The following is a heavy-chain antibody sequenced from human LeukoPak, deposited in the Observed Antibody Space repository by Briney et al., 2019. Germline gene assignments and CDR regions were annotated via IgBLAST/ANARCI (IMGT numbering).Heavy chain of an antibody. V-gene: IGHV3-48*03. J-gene: IGHJ6*04. D-gene: IGHD5/OR15-5a*01. CDR2: MTSTGNTI. CDR3: ARGVRLARGGMEA. CDR1: GFTLTTYE. Sequence: GGPLRLSCSASGFTLTTYEMHWVRQAPGEGLVGVSYMTSTGNTINYADSVKGRFTISRDNAKTSLYMEMNGLRAEETAVYYCARGVRLARGGMEAWGKGTTVTVSS.